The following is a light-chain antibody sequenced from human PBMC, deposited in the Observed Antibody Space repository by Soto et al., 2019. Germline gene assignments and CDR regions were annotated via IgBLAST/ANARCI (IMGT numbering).Light chain of an antibody. CDR1: RSDVGDYNY. Sequence: QSVLTQPASVSGSPGQSITISCTGTRSDVGDYNYVSWYQQHPGKAPKLMIYEVSNRPSGVSTRFSGSKSGNTASLTISGLQAEDEADYYCSSYTSSSTFHVFGTGTKLTVL. CDR3: SSYTSSSTFHV. CDR2: EVS. V-gene: IGLV2-14*01. J-gene: IGLJ1*01.